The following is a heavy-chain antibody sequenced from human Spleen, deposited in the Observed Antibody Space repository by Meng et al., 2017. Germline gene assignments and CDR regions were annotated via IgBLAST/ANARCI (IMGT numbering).Heavy chain of an antibody. V-gene: IGHV3-30*12. Sequence: GESLKISCAASGFTFSSYGMHWVRQAPGKGLEWVAVISYDGSNKYYADSVKGRFTISRDNDKNTLYLQMNSLRAEDTAVYYCARDYDYAEIDYWGQGTLVTVSS. CDR1: GFTFSSYG. J-gene: IGHJ4*02. CDR2: ISYDGSNK. D-gene: IGHD4-17*01. CDR3: ARDYDYAEIDY.